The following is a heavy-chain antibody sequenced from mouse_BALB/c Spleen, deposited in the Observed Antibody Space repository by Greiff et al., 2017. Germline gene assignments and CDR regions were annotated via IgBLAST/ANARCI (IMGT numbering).Heavy chain of an antibody. V-gene: IGHV5-6-4*01. Sequence: EVMLVESGGGLVKPGGSLKLSCAASGFTFSSYTMSWVRQTPEKRLEWVATISSGGSYTYYPDSVKGRFTISRDNAKNTLYLQMSSLKSEDTAMYYCTRDDCGYDGAFAYWGQGTLVTVSA. CDR3: TRDDCGYDGAFAY. J-gene: IGHJ3*01. CDR1: GFTFSSYT. D-gene: IGHD2-2*01. CDR2: ISSGGSYT.